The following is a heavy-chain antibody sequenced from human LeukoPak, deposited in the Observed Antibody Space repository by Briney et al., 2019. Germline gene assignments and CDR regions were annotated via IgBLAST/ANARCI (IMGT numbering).Heavy chain of an antibody. Sequence: SETLSLTCTVSGGSISSGGYSWSWIRQHPGKGLEWIGYIYYSGSTYYNPSLKSRVTISVDTSKNQFSLKLSSVTAADTAVYYCARRLTTFPAAICYFDYWGQGTLVTVSS. CDR1: GGSISSGGYS. J-gene: IGHJ4*02. CDR2: IYYSGST. CDR3: ARRLTTFPAAICYFDY. D-gene: IGHD2-2*02. V-gene: IGHV4-31*03.